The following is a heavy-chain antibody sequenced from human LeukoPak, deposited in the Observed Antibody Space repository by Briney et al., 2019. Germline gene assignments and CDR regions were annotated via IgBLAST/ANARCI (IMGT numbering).Heavy chain of an antibody. Sequence: AASVKVSCNASRYTFTDYYMHWVRQAPGQGLEWMGRFDPYNGGISYAQKFQGRVTITGDTSVSTDYMELSSLTSDDTAMYYCAGGGGSYGDVWGQGTMVAVSS. CDR3: AGGGGSYGDV. D-gene: IGHD1-26*01. J-gene: IGHJ3*01. CDR1: RYTFTDYY. V-gene: IGHV1-2*06. CDR2: FDPYNGGI.